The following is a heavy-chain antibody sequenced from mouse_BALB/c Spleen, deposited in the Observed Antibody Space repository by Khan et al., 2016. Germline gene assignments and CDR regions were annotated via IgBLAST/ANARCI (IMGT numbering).Heavy chain of an antibody. V-gene: IGHV14-3*02. CDR3: ARGLGDAMDY. D-gene: IGHD3-3*01. CDR2: IDPANGNT. Sequence: VQLKQSGAELVKPGASVKLSCTASGFNIKDTYMHWVKQRPEQGLEWIGRIDPANGNTKYDPKFQGKATITADTSSNTAYLQLSSLTSEDTAVYYCARGLGDAMDYWGQGTSVTVSS. CDR1: GFNIKDTY. J-gene: IGHJ4*01.